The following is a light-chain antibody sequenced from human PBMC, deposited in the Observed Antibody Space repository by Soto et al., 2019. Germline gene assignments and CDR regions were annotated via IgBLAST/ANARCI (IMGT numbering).Light chain of an antibody. CDR1: SSDVGRYNY. J-gene: IGLJ2*01. CDR3: SSFTSINTVV. V-gene: IGLV2-14*01. CDR2: DVS. Sequence: QSVLTQPASVSESPGQSITISCTGTSSDVGRYNYVSWFQQHPGKAPKLVIYDVSDRPSGVSDRFSGSKSGNTASLTISGLQAEDEADYYCSSFTSINTVVFGGGNKLTVL.